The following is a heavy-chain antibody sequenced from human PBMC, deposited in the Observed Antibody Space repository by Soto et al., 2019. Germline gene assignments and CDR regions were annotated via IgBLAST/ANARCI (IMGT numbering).Heavy chain of an antibody. CDR3: ARAGGETDYYYGMDV. CDR1: GFALNNYY. J-gene: IGHJ6*02. Sequence: QVQLVQSGAEVKKPGASVKVSCKASGFALNNYYMHWVRQAPGHGLEWMGIINPGGGTTTYTQKFQDRVNMTRDTSTSTVFMELSSLRSDDTDVYYCARAGGETDYYYGMDVWGQGTTVTVSS. V-gene: IGHV1-46*02. D-gene: IGHD7-27*01. CDR2: INPGGGTT.